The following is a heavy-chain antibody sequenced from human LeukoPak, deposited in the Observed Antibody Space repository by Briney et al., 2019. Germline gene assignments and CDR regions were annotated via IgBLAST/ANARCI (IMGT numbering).Heavy chain of an antibody. D-gene: IGHD3-22*01. V-gene: IGHV3-30*04. CDR1: GFTFSSYE. J-gene: IGHJ4*02. CDR3: ARGLAYYYDSSAYFLDY. Sequence: PGGSLRLSCAASGFTFSSYEMNWVRQAPGKGLEWVAVISYDGSNKYYIDSVKGRFTISRDSSKNTLYLQMNSLRAEDTAVYYCARGLAYYYDSSAYFLDYWGQGTLVTVSS. CDR2: ISYDGSNK.